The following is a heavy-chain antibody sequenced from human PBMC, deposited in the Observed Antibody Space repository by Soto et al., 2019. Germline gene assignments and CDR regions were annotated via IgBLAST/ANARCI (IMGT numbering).Heavy chain of an antibody. D-gene: IGHD3-10*01. J-gene: IGHJ6*02. CDR1: GYTFTTSG. Sequence: QVQLVQSGGEVKKPGASVKVSCKASGYTFTTSGVSWVRQAPGQGLEWMGWVSGYNGNTKYAEKFHDRVTRTTDTSTRTAYLEWRSLTTAATSVYYCATVGALPYCYYGMDVWGQGTTVIVSS. CDR2: VSGYNGNT. CDR3: ATVGALPYCYYGMDV. V-gene: IGHV1-18*01.